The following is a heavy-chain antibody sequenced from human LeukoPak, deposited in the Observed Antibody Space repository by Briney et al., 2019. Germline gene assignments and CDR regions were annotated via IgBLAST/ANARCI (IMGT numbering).Heavy chain of an antibody. CDR3: ARVGSASSGYHSFDY. V-gene: IGHV1-2*06. Sequence: ASAKVSCKASGYTFTGYYMHLVRQAPGQGLEWMGRINPNSGGTNYAQKFQGRVTMTRDTSISTAYMELSRLRSDDTAVYYCARVGSASSGYHSFDYWGQGTLVTVSS. CDR2: INPNSGGT. D-gene: IGHD3-22*01. J-gene: IGHJ4*02. CDR1: GYTFTGYY.